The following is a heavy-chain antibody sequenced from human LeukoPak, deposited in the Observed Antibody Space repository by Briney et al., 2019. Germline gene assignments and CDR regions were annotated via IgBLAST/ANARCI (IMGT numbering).Heavy chain of an antibody. CDR2: ISSSSSYI. J-gene: IGHJ6*02. Sequence: GGSLRLSCAVSGFIFSDHYMDWVRQAPGKGLEWVSSISSSSSYIYYADSVKGRFTISRDNAKNSLYLQMNSLRAEDTAVYYCARSGVVPAAIAPGGMDVWGQGTTVTVSS. CDR1: GFIFSDHY. D-gene: IGHD2-2*01. CDR3: ARSGVVPAAIAPGGMDV. V-gene: IGHV3-21*01.